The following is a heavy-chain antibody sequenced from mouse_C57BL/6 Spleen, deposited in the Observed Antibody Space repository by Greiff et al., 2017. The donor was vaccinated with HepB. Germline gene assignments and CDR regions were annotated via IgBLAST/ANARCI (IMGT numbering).Heavy chain of an antibody. J-gene: IGHJ3*01. CDR2: INPNNGGT. D-gene: IGHD2-4*01. Sequence: EVQLQQSGPELVKPGASVKISCKASGYTFTDYYMNWVKQSHGKSLEWIGDINPNNGGTSYNQKFKGKATLTVDKSSSTAYMELRSLTSEDSAVYYCAMGDYDGRLAYWGQGTLVTVSA. CDR1: GYTFTDYY. V-gene: IGHV1-26*01. CDR3: AMGDYDGRLAY.